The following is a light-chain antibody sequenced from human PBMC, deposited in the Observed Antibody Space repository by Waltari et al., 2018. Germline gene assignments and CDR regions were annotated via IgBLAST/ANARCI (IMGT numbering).Light chain of an antibody. Sequence: EVVLTQSPGTLSLSPGHRATLPCRASQRVSKYLAWYQQRPGQAPRLLIYAAATRATGIPDRFSGSGSGTDFSLTISRLEPEDFAVYYCQNHERLPATFGQGTKVEIK. CDR2: AAA. CDR3: QNHERLPAT. CDR1: QRVSKY. J-gene: IGKJ1*01. V-gene: IGKV3-20*01.